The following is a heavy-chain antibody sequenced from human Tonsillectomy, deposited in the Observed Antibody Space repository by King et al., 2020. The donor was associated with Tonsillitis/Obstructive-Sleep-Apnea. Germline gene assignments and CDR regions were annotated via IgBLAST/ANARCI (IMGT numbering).Heavy chain of an antibody. V-gene: IGHV4-31*03. D-gene: IGHD3-16*01. CDR3: ARVLNYYDDNGNFVDN. Sequence: QLQESGPGLVKPSQTLSLTCSVSAGSISTGGYYWNWIRQRPGKGLECIGNIYYSGSSFYNPSLKSRVTMSVDTSKNQFSLKLSSVTAADTAVYYCARVLNYYDDNGNFVDNWGQGTLVTVSS. CDR1: AGSISTGGYY. CDR2: IYYSGSS. J-gene: IGHJ4*02.